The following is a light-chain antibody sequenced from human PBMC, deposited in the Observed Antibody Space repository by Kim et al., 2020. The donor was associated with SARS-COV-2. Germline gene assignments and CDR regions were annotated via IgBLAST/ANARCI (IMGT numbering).Light chain of an antibody. V-gene: IGKV3-11*01. CDR3: QQRSIWYT. J-gene: IGKJ2*01. Sequence: LSLSPGERATPSCTASQSVSSYLGWYQQKPGQAPRLLIYDASNRATGIPARFSGSGSGTDFTLTISSLEPEDSAVYYCQQRSIWYTFGQGTKLEI. CDR1: QSVSSY. CDR2: DAS.